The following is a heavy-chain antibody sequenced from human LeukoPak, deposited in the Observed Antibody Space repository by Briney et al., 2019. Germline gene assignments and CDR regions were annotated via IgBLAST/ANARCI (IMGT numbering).Heavy chain of an antibody. J-gene: IGHJ3*02. Sequence: KSSETLSLTCGVSGGSFSDHYWGWIRQPPGKGLEWIGEINHSGSTNYNPSLKSRVTISVDTSKNQFSLKLTSVTAADTAVYYCARGGAIRDLEWLYDAFDIWGQGTLATVSS. D-gene: IGHD3-3*01. CDR1: GGSFSDHY. V-gene: IGHV4-34*01. CDR3: ARGGAIRDLEWLYDAFDI. CDR2: INHSGST.